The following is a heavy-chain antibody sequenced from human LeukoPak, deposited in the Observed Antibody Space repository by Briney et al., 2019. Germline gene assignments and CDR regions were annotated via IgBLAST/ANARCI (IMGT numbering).Heavy chain of an antibody. V-gene: IGHV4-39*01. CDR2: IYYSGST. J-gene: IGHJ4*02. CDR1: GGSISSSNYY. D-gene: IGHD3-22*01. Sequence: SSETLSLTCTVSGGSISSSNYYWGRIRQPPGKGLEWIGSIYYSGSTYYNPSLKSRVTISVDTSKNQFSLKLSSVTAADTAVYYCARLPYPYDSSGSPPLDYWGQGTLVTVSS. CDR3: ARLPYPYDSSGSPPLDY.